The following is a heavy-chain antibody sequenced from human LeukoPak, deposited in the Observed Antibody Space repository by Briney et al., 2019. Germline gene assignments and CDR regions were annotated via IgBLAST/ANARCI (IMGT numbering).Heavy chain of an antibody. CDR2: ISGSGGST. D-gene: IGHD6-19*01. V-gene: IGHV3-23*01. CDR3: AKVSGWSYYYYMDV. CDR1: GCTFSSYA. J-gene: IGHJ6*03. Sequence: PGGCLRLSCAASGCTFSSYAMSWVRQGPGKGLDWGSAISGSGGSTYYADSVKGRLTISRYNSTNTLYLQMNSLRAEDTAVYYCAKVSGWSYYYYMDVWGKGTTVTVSS.